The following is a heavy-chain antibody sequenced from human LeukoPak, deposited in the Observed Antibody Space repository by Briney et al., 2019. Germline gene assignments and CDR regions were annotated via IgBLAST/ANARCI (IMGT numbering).Heavy chain of an antibody. CDR1: GFTFSSYA. Sequence: GGSLRLSCAAPGFTFSSYAMSWVRQAPGKGLEWVSAISGSGGSTYYADSVKGRFTISRDNSKSTPFLQMNSLRAEDTAVYYCAKDPRVGSRVATPCHWGQGTLVTVSS. CDR3: AKDPRVGSRVATPCH. CDR2: ISGSGGST. J-gene: IGHJ4*02. V-gene: IGHV3-23*01. D-gene: IGHD5-24*01.